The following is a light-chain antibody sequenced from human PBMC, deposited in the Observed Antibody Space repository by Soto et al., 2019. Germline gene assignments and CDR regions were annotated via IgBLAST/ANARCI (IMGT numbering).Light chain of an antibody. CDR1: SSDVGGYNY. J-gene: IGLJ1*01. CDR3: CSYAGSNFFV. CDR2: DVT. Sequence: QSALTQPRSVSGSPGQSVTISCTGTSSDVGGYNYVSWYQQHPDKAPKLILYDVTKRPSGVPYRFSGSKSGNTASLTISGLQAEDEADYHCCSYAGSNFFVFGTGTKVTVL. V-gene: IGLV2-11*01.